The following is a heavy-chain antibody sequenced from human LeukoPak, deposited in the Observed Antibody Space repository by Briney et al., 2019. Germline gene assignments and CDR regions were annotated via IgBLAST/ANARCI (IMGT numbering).Heavy chain of an antibody. CDR1: GFTFSSYA. Sequence: GGSLRLSCAASGFTFSSYAMHWVRQAPGKGLEHVSTISTNGGSTYHANSVKGRFTISRDNSKNTLYLQMGSLRAEDMAVYYCARDSIPIIAAAGEGKNAFDMWGQGTMVTVSS. D-gene: IGHD6-13*01. CDR3: ARDSIPIIAAAGEGKNAFDM. CDR2: ISTNGGST. J-gene: IGHJ3*02. V-gene: IGHV3-64*01.